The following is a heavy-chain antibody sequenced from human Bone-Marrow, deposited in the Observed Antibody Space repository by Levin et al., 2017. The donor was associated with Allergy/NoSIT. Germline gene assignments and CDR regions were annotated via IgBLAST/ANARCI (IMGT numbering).Heavy chain of an antibody. CDR3: AGDTAMGRSPSSGYYYGMDV. CDR2: IIPIFGTA. V-gene: IGHV1-69*13. D-gene: IGHD5-18*01. CDR1: GGTFSSYA. J-gene: IGHJ6*02. Sequence: ASVKVSCKASGGTFSSYAISWVRQAPGQGLEWMGGIIPIFGTANYAQKFQGRVTITADESTSTAYMELSSLRSEDTAVYYCAGDTAMGRSPSSGYYYGMDVWGQGTTVTVSS.